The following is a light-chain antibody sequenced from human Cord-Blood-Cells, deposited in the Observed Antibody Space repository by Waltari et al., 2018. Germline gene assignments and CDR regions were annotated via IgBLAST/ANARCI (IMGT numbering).Light chain of an antibody. V-gene: IGLV2-23*01. J-gene: IGLJ3*02. CDR3: CSYAGSSTWV. Sequence: QSALTQPASVSGSPGQSITISCTGSSSDVGSYTPLSWYQQHPGKAPKLMIYEGSKRPSGVSNRFSGSKSGNTASLTISGLQAEDEADYYRCSYAGSSTWVFGGGTKLTVL. CDR1: SSDVGSYTP. CDR2: EGS.